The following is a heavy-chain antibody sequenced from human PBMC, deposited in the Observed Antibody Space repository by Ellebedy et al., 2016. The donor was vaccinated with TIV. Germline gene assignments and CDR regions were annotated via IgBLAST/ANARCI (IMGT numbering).Heavy chain of an antibody. CDR1: RYRFSTYW. CDR2: IYPGDSDT. Sequence: GESLKISCKTSRYRFSTYWIAWVRQTPENGLEWMGTIYPGDSDTRYSPSFAGQVSISADNSITTAYLQWSSLQASDSGMYCCARGPSWGLYYYGMDVWGQGTTVTVSS. CDR3: ARGPSWGLYYYGMDV. D-gene: IGHD3-16*01. V-gene: IGHV5-51*01. J-gene: IGHJ6*02.